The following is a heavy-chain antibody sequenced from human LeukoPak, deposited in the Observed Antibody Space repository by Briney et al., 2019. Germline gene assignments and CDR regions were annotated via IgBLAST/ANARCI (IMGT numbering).Heavy chain of an antibody. CDR2: INHSGST. CDR1: GGSFSGYY. V-gene: IGHV4-34*01. D-gene: IGHD3-22*01. Sequence: SETLSLTCAVYGGSFSGYYWSWIRQPPGKGLEWIEEINHSGSTNYNPSLKSRVTISVDTSKNQFSLKLSSVTAADTAVYYCARGGSTYYYDSSGYYYYYYGMDVWGQGTTVTVSS. J-gene: IGHJ6*02. CDR3: ARGGSTYYYDSSGYYYYYYGMDV.